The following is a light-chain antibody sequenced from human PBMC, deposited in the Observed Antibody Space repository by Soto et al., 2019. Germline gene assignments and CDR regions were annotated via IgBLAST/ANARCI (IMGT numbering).Light chain of an antibody. V-gene: IGKV3-20*01. CDR3: QQYGSSPIT. Sequence: EIVLTQSPGTLSLSPGERATLSCRASQSVSSSYLAWYQQKPGQAPRLLFYGASSRATCIPDSFSGSGSGTDFTLTISRLEPEDFAVYYCQQYGSSPITFGQGTRLEI. CDR2: GAS. CDR1: QSVSSSY. J-gene: IGKJ5*01.